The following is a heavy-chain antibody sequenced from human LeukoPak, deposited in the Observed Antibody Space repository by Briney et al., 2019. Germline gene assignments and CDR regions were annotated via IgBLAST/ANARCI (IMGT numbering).Heavy chain of an antibody. CDR1: GGSISSHY. J-gene: IGHJ6*03. Sequence: SETLSLTCTVSGGSISSHYWSWIRQPPGKGLEWIGYIYYSGSTNYNPSLKSRVTISVDTSKNQFSLKLSSVTAADTAVYYCARDRAFSGCSSTSCYSYYYYYYMDVWGKGTTVTVSS. V-gene: IGHV4-59*11. D-gene: IGHD2-2*02. CDR2: IYYSGST. CDR3: ARDRAFSGCSSTSCYSYYYYYYMDV.